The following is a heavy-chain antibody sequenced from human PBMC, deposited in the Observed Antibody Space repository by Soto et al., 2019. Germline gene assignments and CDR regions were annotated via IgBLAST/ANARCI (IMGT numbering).Heavy chain of an antibody. CDR2: ISGSGGST. Sequence: PGGSLRLSCAASGFTFSGYSISWVRQAPGKGLEWVSGISGSGGSTYYADSVKGRFTISRDNYKNTLYLQMSSQRAEDTAVYYCARGPAAASNYLVLNAGGKGPTVTFS. D-gene: IGHD2-2*01. V-gene: IGHV3-23*01. J-gene: IGHJ6*03. CDR3: ARGPAAASNYLVLNA. CDR1: GFTFSGYS.